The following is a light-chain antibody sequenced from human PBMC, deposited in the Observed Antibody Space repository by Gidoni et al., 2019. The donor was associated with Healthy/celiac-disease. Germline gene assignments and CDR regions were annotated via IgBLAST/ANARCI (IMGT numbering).Light chain of an antibody. J-gene: IGKJ4*01. CDR2: AAS. CDR3: QQYYSYPPLT. Sequence: AIRMPQSPSSLSASTGDRVTITCRASQGISSYLAWYQQKPGKAPKLLIYAASTLQSGVPSRFSGSGSGTDFTLTISCLQSEDFATYYCQQYYSYPPLTFGGXTKVEIK. CDR1: QGISSY. V-gene: IGKV1-8*01.